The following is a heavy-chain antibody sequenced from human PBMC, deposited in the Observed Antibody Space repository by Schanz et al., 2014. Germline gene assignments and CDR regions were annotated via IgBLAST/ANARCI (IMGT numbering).Heavy chain of an antibody. D-gene: IGHD3-9*01. V-gene: IGHV1-18*01. J-gene: IGHJ6*02. CDR1: GYSFTTYG. CDR2: ISAYNGHT. CDR3: AKVDRTRYYAMDV. Sequence: QVQLVQSGVEVKRPGASVRVSCKASGYSFTTYGLNWVRQAPGQGPEWMGWISAYNGHTTYAQKFQGRVTMTTDTSTSTAYMEVSGLRSEDTAVYYCAKVDRTRYYAMDVWGQGTTVTVSS.